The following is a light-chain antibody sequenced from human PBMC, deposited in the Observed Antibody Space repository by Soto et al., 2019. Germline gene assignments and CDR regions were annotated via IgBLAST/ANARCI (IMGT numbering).Light chain of an antibody. CDR3: QQLYSSPLT. J-gene: IGKJ4*01. CDR1: QGISSY. V-gene: IGKV1-9*01. CDR2: GAS. Sequence: DIQLTQSPPFLSASVGDRVSITCRASQGISSYLAWYQRKPGKAPKLLIYGASTLQSGVPSSFSASGSGTEFTLTIGSLQPEDFATYFCQQLYSSPLTFGGWTKVEIK.